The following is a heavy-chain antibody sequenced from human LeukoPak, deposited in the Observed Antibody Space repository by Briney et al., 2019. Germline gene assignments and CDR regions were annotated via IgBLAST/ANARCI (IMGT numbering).Heavy chain of an antibody. CDR2: IKEDGSVI. J-gene: IGHJ4*02. V-gene: IGHV3-7*01. CDR3: ARIGYSSSSLDY. Sequence: GGSLRLSCAASGFTFSNYWMTRVRQAPGKGLEWVANIKEDGSVIYYVDSLKGRFTISRDNPKRSVHLQMNSLRPEDTAVYYCARIGYSSSSLDYWGQGTLVTVSS. CDR1: GFTFSNYW. D-gene: IGHD6-13*01.